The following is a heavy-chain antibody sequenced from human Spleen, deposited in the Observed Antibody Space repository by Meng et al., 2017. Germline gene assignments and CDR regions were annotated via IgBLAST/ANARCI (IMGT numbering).Heavy chain of an antibody. D-gene: IGHD3-10*01. Sequence: QVQLVESGGGLVRPGGSLRLSCAASGFTFSAYAMHWVRQAPGQGLEWVGVMSYDGRNIFYADSVKGRFTISRDNSQHTLYLQMNSLRVEDTSIYYCARGEYYFDYWGQGALVTVSS. CDR1: GFTFSAYA. J-gene: IGHJ4*02. V-gene: IGHV3-30*04. CDR2: MSYDGRNI. CDR3: ARGEYYFDY.